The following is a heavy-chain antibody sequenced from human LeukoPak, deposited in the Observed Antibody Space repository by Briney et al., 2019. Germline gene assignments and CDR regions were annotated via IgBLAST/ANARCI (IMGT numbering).Heavy chain of an antibody. J-gene: IGHJ4*02. CDR2: IYPGDSDA. Sequence: GESLKISCKGSGYSFTSYWIGWVRQMPGKGLKWMGVIYPGDSDARYSPSFQGQVTISADKSISTAYLQWSSLKASDTAMYYCARRRDLYSGSYYPFDYWGQGTLVTVSS. V-gene: IGHV5-51*01. CDR3: ARRRDLYSGSYYPFDY. CDR1: GYSFTSYW. D-gene: IGHD1-26*01.